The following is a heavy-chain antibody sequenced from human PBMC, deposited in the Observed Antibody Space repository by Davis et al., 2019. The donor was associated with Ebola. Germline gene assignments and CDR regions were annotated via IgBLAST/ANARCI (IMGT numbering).Heavy chain of an antibody. CDR2: ITAYNGNT. CDR1: GYTFTSYG. CDR3: ARDLGIAVAGTDFDY. Sequence: AASVKVSCKASGYTFTSYGISWVRQAPGQGLEWMGWITAYNGNTEYAQKLQGRVTMTTDTSTSTVYMELMSLRSDDTAVYYCARDLGIAVAGTDFDYWGQGTLVTVSS. D-gene: IGHD6-19*01. J-gene: IGHJ4*02. V-gene: IGHV1-18*04.